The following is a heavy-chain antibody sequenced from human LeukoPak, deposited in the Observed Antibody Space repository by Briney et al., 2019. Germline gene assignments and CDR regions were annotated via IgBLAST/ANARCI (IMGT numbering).Heavy chain of an antibody. J-gene: IGHJ4*02. CDR3: ARHSAAAGRFDY. D-gene: IGHD6-13*01. CDR1: GGSISSYY. V-gene: IGHV4-59*08. Sequence: SETLSLTCTVSGGSISSYYWSWIRHPPGKGLEWIGCIYYSGSTNYNPSLKSRVTISVEKSKNQFSLKLTSVTAADTAVYYCARHSAAAGRFDYGGEGTLVTVSS. CDR2: IYYSGST.